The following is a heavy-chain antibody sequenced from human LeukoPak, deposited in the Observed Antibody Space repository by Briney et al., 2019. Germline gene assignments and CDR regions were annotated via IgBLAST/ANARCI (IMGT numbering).Heavy chain of an antibody. CDR2: IYPGDSDT. D-gene: IGHD3-22*01. Sequence: GESLTISWRGSGYSFATYWIGWVRQLPGKGLEWMAAIYPGDSDTRYSTPFQGQVTISADKSINTAYLQWSSLKASDSGMYYCARLGGENYYDSSGYYYAWLDPWGQGTLVTVSS. J-gene: IGHJ5*02. CDR1: GYSFATYW. V-gene: IGHV5-51*01. CDR3: ARLGGENYYDSSGYYYAWLDP.